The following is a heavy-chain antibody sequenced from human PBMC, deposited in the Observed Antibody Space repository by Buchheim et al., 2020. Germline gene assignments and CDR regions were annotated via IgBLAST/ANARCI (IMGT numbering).Heavy chain of an antibody. J-gene: IGHJ4*02. CDR2: IYLSGCT. CDR1: GGSISSSNW. CDR3: ARVISNDYFDY. V-gene: IGHV4-4*02. D-gene: IGHD2/OR15-2a*01. Sequence: QVQLQESGPGLVKPSGTLSLTCAVSGGSISSSNWWSWVRQPPGKGLEWIGEIYLSGCTNYNPSLKSPVTIPVDKSKNQFSPKLSSVTAADTAVYYCARVISNDYFDYWGQGTL.